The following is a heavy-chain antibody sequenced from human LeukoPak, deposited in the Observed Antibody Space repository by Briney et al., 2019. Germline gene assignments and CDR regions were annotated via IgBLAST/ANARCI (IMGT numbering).Heavy chain of an antibody. D-gene: IGHD2-15*01. CDR1: GCTFTSYD. Sequence: ASVKVSCKASGCTFTSYDINWVRQATGQGLEWMGWMNPNSGNTGYAQKFQGRVTMTRNTSISTAYMELSSLRSEDTAVYYCARGWTVAAKGYYYYYGMDVWGQGTTVTVSS. J-gene: IGHJ6*02. CDR2: MNPNSGNT. CDR3: ARGWTVAAKGYYYYYGMDV. V-gene: IGHV1-8*01.